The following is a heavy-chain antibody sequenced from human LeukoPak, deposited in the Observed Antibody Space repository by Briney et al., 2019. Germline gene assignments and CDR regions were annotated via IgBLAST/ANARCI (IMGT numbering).Heavy chain of an antibody. D-gene: IGHD1-26*01. CDR3: TTGSDFDY. J-gene: IGHJ4*02. CDR2: FKSKTDGGTT. CDR1: GFTFSNAW. V-gene: IGHV3-15*01. Sequence: PGGSLRLSCAASGFTFSNAWMSWVRQAPGKGLERVGRFKSKTDGGTTDYAAPVKGRFTLSRDDSKNTLYLQMNSLKTDDTALYYCTTGSDFDYWGQGTLVTVSS.